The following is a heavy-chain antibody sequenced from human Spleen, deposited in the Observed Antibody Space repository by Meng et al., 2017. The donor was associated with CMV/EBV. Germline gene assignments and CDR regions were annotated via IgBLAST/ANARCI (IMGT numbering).Heavy chain of an antibody. CDR1: GGTVSSYA. Sequence: SGGTVSSYAISWVRQAPGQGLEWMGGIIPIFGTANYAQKFQGRVTITTDESTSTAYMELSSLRSEDTAVYYCARGLGGSYYRVGFDYWGQGTLVTVSS. CDR3: ARGLGGSYYRVGFDY. CDR2: IIPIFGTA. J-gene: IGHJ4*02. D-gene: IGHD1-26*01. V-gene: IGHV1-69*05.